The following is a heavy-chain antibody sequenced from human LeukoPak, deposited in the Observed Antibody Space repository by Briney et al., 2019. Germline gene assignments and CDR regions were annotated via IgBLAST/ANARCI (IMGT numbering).Heavy chain of an antibody. D-gene: IGHD6-19*01. CDR3: ARGRYSSGWYADFAGMDV. J-gene: IGHJ6*02. Sequence: SETLSLTCTVSGGSISSYYWSWIRQPAGKGLEWIGRIYTSGSTNYNPSLRSRVTMSVDTSKNQFSLKLSSVTAADTAVYYCARGRYSSGWYADFAGMDVWGQGTTVTVSS. CDR1: GGSISSYY. V-gene: IGHV4-4*07. CDR2: IYTSGST.